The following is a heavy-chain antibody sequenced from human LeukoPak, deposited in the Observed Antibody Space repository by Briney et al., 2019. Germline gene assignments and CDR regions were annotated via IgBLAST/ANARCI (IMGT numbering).Heavy chain of an antibody. V-gene: IGHV4-59*08. CDR1: GGSISSYY. J-gene: IGHJ4*02. Sequence: SETLSLTCTVSGGSISSYYWSWIRQPPGKGLEWIGYIYYSGSTNYNPSLKSRVTISVDTSKNQFSLILSSVTAADTAVYYCARRHSGYDFGVFDYWGQGALVTVSS. D-gene: IGHD5-12*01. CDR2: IYYSGST. CDR3: ARRHSGYDFGVFDY.